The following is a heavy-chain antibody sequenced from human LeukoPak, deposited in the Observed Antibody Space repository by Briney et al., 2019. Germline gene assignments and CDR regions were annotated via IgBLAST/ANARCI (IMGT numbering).Heavy chain of an antibody. V-gene: IGHV3-53*01. J-gene: IGHJ4*02. Sequence: GGSLRLSCAASGFTVSSNYMSWVRQAPGKGLEWVSVIYSGGSTYYADSVKGRFTISRDNSKNTLYLQMNSLRAEDTAVYYCARTVSSGAWFGRGYYFDYWGQGTLVTVSS. CDR2: IYSGGST. CDR1: GFTVSSNY. D-gene: IGHD3-10*01. CDR3: ARTVSSGAWFGRGYYFDY.